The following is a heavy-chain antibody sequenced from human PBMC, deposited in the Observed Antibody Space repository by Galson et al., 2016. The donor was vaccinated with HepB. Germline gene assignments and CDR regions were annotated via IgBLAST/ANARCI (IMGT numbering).Heavy chain of an antibody. CDR2: DSMDGRRK. CDR3: GKRHEYCPPVGCSVDS. Sequence: SLRLSCAASGFTFNRRGMHWVRQAPGKGLEWVAADSMDGRRKFYADSVKGRFTISRDNSNNMLFLQMSSLRVDDTAVYYCGKRHEYCPPVGCSVDSWGQGTLVSVSS. D-gene: IGHD2/OR15-2a*01. J-gene: IGHJ4*02. V-gene: IGHV3-30*18. CDR1: GFTFNRRG.